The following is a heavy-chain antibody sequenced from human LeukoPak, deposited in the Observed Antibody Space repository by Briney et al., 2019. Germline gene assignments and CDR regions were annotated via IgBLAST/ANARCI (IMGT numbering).Heavy chain of an antibody. V-gene: IGHV3-74*01. D-gene: IGHD3-22*01. J-gene: IGHJ4*02. Sequence: SGGSLRLSCAASAFTFSSYWMHWVRQGPGKGLMWVARINSDGTTTTYADSVKGRFTISRDNARNTLYLQMNSLRAEDTAVYYCAKVDSFDSSGYAYFDCWGQGTLVTVSS. CDR3: AKVDSFDSSGYAYFDC. CDR1: AFTFSSYW. CDR2: INSDGTTT.